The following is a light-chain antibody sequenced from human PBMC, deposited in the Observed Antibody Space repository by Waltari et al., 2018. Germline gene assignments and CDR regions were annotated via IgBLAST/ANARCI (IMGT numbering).Light chain of an antibody. V-gene: IGKV1-5*03. CDR2: KDS. CDR1: QSISPW. J-gene: IGKJ2*01. CDR3: QQYETYPYT. Sequence: EIQMTQSPSTLSASVGDRVTMTCRASQSISPWLAWYQQKPGKAPELLIYKDSLLQSGGPSRFSGSGSGTEFTLTISSLQPADFATYYCQQYETYPYTFGQGTKVQMK.